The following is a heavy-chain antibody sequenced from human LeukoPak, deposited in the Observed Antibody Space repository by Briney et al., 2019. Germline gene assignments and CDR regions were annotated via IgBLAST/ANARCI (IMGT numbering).Heavy chain of an antibody. D-gene: IGHD3-3*01. CDR2: IIPIFGTA. CDR3: ARESYDFRSGPMGLYYYYMNV. CDR1: GGTFSSYA. Sequence: ASVKVSCKASGGTFSSYAISWVRQAPGQGLEWMGRIIPIFGTANYAQKFQGRVTITTDESTSTAYMELSSLRSEDTAVYYCARESYDFRSGPMGLYYYYMNVWGKGTTVTVSS. V-gene: IGHV1-69*05. J-gene: IGHJ6*03.